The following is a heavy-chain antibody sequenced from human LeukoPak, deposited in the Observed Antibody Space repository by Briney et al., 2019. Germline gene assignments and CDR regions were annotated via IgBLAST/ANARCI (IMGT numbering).Heavy chain of an antibody. J-gene: IGHJ4*02. V-gene: IGHV3-20*04. CDR3: ARDLSANYGFDY. CDR2: INWNGGST. Sequence: PGGSLRLSCAASGFTFDDYGMSWVRQAPGKGLEWVSAINWNGGSTGYTDSVKGRFTISRDNAKNSPYLQMNSLRAEDTALYYCARDLSANYGFDYWGRGTLVTVSS. CDR1: GFTFDDYG. D-gene: IGHD4/OR15-4a*01.